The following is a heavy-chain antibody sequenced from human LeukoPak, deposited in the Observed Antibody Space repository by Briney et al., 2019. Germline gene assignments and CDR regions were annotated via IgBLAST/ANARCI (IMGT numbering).Heavy chain of an antibody. CDR2: IKSKTDGGTI. D-gene: IGHD6-13*01. CDR3: ARDLMGIAYRGAFYY. Sequence: PGGSLRLSCAASGLTFTNAWMTWVRQAPGKGLEWVGRIKSKTDGGTIDYAAPVKGRFTISRDDSKNALYLQMDSLRAEDTAVYYCARDLMGIAYRGAFYYWGQGTLVTVSS. V-gene: IGHV3-15*01. J-gene: IGHJ4*02. CDR1: GLTFTNAW.